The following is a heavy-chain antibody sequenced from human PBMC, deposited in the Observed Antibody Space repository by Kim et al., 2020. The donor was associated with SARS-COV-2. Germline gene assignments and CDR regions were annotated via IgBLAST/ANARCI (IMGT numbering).Heavy chain of an antibody. V-gene: IGHV3-21*04. J-gene: IGHJ4*02. Sequence: GGSLRLSCAASGFTFSSYSMNWVRQAPGKGLEWVSSISSSSSYIYYADSVKGRFTISRDNAKNSLYLQMNSLRAEDTAVYYCARDRGYSGQLYYFDYWGQGTLVTVSS. CDR3: ARDRGYSGQLYYFDY. D-gene: IGHD5-12*01. CDR1: GFTFSSYS. CDR2: ISSSSSYI.